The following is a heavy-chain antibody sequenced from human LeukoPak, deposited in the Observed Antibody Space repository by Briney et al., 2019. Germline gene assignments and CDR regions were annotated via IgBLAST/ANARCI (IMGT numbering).Heavy chain of an antibody. J-gene: IGHJ4*02. CDR3: ASRRLGNDY. CDR2: MDKSGNT. CDR1: GGSVSDYY. Sequence: SETLSLTCTISGGSVSDYYWSWVRQPPGKGLEWLGYMDKSGNTNFNPSLKSRVTISVDTSKNQFSLKVTSVTTADTAVYYCASRRLGNDYWGQGILVTVSS. V-gene: IGHV4-59*02. D-gene: IGHD3-9*01.